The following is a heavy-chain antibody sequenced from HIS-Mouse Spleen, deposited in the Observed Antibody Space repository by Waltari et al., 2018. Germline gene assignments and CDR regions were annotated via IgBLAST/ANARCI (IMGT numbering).Heavy chain of an antibody. CDR2: ISYDGSNK. Sequence: AASGFTFSSYAMHWVRQAPGKGLEWVAVISYDGSNKYYADSVKGRFTISRDNSKNTLYLQMNSLRAEDTAVYYCAREGSSGWYRWYFDLWG. V-gene: IGHV3-30-3*01. J-gene: IGHJ2*01. D-gene: IGHD6-19*01. CDR1: GFTFSSYA. CDR3: AREGSSGWYRWYFDL.